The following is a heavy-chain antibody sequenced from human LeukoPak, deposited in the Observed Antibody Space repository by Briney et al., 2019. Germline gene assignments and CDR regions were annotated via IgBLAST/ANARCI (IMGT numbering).Heavy chain of an antibody. D-gene: IGHD6-13*01. CDR1: GGTFSSYA. Sequence: ASVKVSCKASGGTFSSYAISWVRQAPGQGLEWMGGIIPIFGTANYAQKFQGRVTITADESTSTAYMELSSLRSEDTAVYYCARLRGRRGYSSSWDFDYWGQGTLVTVSS. J-gene: IGHJ4*02. CDR3: ARLRGRRGYSSSWDFDY. CDR2: IIPIFGTA. V-gene: IGHV1-69*13.